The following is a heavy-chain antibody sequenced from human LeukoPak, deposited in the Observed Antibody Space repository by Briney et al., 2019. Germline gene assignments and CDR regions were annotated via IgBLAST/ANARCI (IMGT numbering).Heavy chain of an antibody. CDR1: GGTFSSSA. V-gene: IGHV1-69*13. Sequence: GASVKVSCKASGGTFSSSAFSWVRQAPGQGLEWMGGIIPILGTANYAQKFQGRVTITADESTSTAYMELSSLRSEDTAVYYCARYMVRGLIPLRGYMDVWGKGTTVTISS. CDR3: ARYMVRGLIPLRGYMDV. CDR2: IIPILGTA. D-gene: IGHD3-10*01. J-gene: IGHJ6*03.